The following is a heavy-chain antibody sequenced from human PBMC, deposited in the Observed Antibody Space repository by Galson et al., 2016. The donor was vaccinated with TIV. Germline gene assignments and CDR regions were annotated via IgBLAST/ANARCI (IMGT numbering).Heavy chain of an antibody. V-gene: IGHV1-2*06. Sequence: SVKVSCKASGYTLTGYYMHWVRQAPGQGLEWVGRINPNSGDTIYGQKFQGRVTMTRDTSINTAYMELSRLRSDDTAVYYCARDQVVPANYYYYYMDVWGKGTTVTVSS. CDR3: ARDQVVPANYYYYYMDV. D-gene: IGHD2-2*01. CDR1: GYTLTGYY. J-gene: IGHJ6*03. CDR2: INPNSGDT.